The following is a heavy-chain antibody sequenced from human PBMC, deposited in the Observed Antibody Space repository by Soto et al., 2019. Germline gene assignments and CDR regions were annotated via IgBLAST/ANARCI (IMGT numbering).Heavy chain of an antibody. D-gene: IGHD2-21*01. CDR2: FIPMYGTQ. V-gene: IGHV1-69*01. J-gene: IGHJ4*02. CDR1: GDNFTTYG. Sequence: QVQLVQSGAEMKKPGSSVKVSCKSSGDNFTTYGISWVRQAPGQGLEWLGGFIPMYGTQSYTQKFQDRVTFTADESTTTAYMELSSLRFEDTAIYYCARVGGLGRDCGTHNCSGLGFWGQGPLVTVSS. CDR3: ARVGGLGRDCGTHNCSGLGF.